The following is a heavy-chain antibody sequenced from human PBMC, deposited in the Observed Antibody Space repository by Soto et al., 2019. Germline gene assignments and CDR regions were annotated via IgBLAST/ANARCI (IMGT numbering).Heavy chain of an antibody. J-gene: IGHJ4*02. V-gene: IGHV1-69*01. Sequence: QVQLVQSGAEVKKPGSSVKVSCKASGGTFSSYAISWVRQAPGQGLEWMGGILPIFGTANYAQKFQGRVTITADESTSTAYMELSSLRSEDTAVYYCARGASDYGGNSVDFDYWGQGTLVTVSS. D-gene: IGHD4-17*01. CDR2: ILPIFGTA. CDR3: ARGASDYGGNSVDFDY. CDR1: GGTFSSYA.